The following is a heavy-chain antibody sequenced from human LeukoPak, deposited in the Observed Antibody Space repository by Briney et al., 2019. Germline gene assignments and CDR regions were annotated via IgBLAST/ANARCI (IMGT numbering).Heavy chain of an antibody. J-gene: IGHJ4*02. CDR3: AASIGQWQWLVLDY. CDR1: GFTFTSSA. V-gene: IGHV1-58*01. CDR2: IVVGSGNT. Sequence: SVKVSCKASGFTFTSSAVQWVRQARGQRLEWIGWIVVGSGNTNYAQKFQERVTITRDMSTSTAYMELSSLRSEDTAVYYCAASIGQWQWLVLDYWGQGALVTVSS. D-gene: IGHD6-19*01.